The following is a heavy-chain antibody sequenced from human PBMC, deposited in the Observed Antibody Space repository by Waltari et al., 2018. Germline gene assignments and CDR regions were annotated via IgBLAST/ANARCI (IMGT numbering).Heavy chain of an antibody. D-gene: IGHD2-2*02. Sequence: QVNLVESGGGVVQPGGSLRLSCATSGLTFSIFGMHWVRQAPGKGLEWVALIWFDGSDKFYADSVRGRFTISRDNSARTLYLDMDSLRLDDTAMYYCAKDAFGNTYLDFWGQGTLVTVSS. V-gene: IGHV3-30*02. CDR2: IWFDGSDK. CDR3: AKDAFGNTYLDF. CDR1: GLTFSIFG. J-gene: IGHJ4*02.